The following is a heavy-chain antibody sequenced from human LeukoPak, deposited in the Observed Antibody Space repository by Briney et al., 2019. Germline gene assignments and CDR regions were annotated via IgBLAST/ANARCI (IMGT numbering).Heavy chain of an antibody. CDR1: GFTVSSNY. V-gene: IGHV3-66*01. CDR3: ARDLARITMVRGVITTDY. CDR2: IYSGGST. J-gene: IGHJ4*02. D-gene: IGHD3-10*01. Sequence: GGSLRLSCAASGFTVSSNYMSWVRQAPGKGLEWVSVIYSGGSTYYADSVKGRFTISRDNSKSTLYLQMNSLRAEDTAVYYCARDLARITMVRGVITTDYWGQGTLVTVSS.